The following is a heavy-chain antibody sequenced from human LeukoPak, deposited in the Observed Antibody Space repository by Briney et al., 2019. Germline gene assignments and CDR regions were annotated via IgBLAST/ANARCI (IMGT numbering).Heavy chain of an antibody. CDR3: ARDQNLVSWGLDYFDY. V-gene: IGHV3-7*01. Sequence: PGGSLXLSCAASGFTFSSHWMRWVRQAPGKGGEGGANIWQEGSENDYVDSVKGGFTIYRENDKKSVYVKMNRLRAEDTAVYYCARDQNLVSWGLDYFDYWGQGTLVTVSS. CDR2: IWQEGSEN. D-gene: IGHD7-27*01. J-gene: IGHJ4*02. CDR1: GFTFSSHW.